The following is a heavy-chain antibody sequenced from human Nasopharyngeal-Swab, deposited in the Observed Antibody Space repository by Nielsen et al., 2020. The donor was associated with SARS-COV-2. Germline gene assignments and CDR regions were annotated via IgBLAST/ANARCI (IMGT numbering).Heavy chain of an antibody. Sequence: SEALSLTCAVSGGSISSSNWWSWVRQPPGKGLEWIGEIYHSGSTNYNPSLKSRVTISVDKSKNQSSLKLSSVTAADTAVYYCARRDWNYVFDYWGQGTLVTVSS. J-gene: IGHJ4*02. CDR2: IYHSGST. V-gene: IGHV4-4*02. CDR1: GGSISSSNW. CDR3: ARRDWNYVFDY. D-gene: IGHD1-7*01.